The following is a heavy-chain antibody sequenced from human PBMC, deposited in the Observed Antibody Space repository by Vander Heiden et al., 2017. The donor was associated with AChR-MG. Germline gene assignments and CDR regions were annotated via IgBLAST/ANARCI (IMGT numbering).Heavy chain of an antibody. CDR3: ARVGSGPGGPYFDY. CDR1: GGSISRYY. V-gene: IGHV4-59*01. D-gene: IGHD2-15*01. J-gene: IGHJ4*02. CDR2: IYYSGST. Sequence: QVQLQEPGPAVVQPSETLSPTCTVPGGSISRYYWSWIRQPPGKGLEWIGYIYYSGSTNYHPSLKSRVTISVDTSKNQFSLKLSSVTAADTAVYYCARVGSGPGGPYFDYWGQGTLVTVSS.